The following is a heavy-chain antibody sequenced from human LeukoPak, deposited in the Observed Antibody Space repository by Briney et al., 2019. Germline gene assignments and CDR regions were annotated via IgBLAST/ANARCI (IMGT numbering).Heavy chain of an antibody. CDR3: ARVTTTVTYFDY. D-gene: IGHD4-17*01. Sequence: PSETLSLTCAVYGGSFSGYYWSWIRQPPGKGLEWIGEINHSGSTNYNPSLKSRVTISIDTSKNQFSLKLSSVTAADTAVYYCARVTTTVTYFDYWGQGTLVTVSS. V-gene: IGHV4-34*01. J-gene: IGHJ4*02. CDR2: INHSGST. CDR1: GGSFSGYY.